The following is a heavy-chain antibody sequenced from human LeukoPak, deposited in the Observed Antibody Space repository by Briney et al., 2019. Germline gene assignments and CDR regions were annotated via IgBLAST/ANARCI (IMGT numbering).Heavy chain of an antibody. Sequence: SVKVSCKASGYTFTSYAMHWVRQAPGQRLEWMGWISAYNGNTNYAQKLQGRVTMTTDTSTSTAYMELRSLRSDDTAVYYCARGEWSYDDFDYWGQGTLVTVSS. V-gene: IGHV1-18*01. CDR1: GYTFTSYA. CDR2: ISAYNGNT. CDR3: ARGEWSYDDFDY. D-gene: IGHD1-26*01. J-gene: IGHJ4*02.